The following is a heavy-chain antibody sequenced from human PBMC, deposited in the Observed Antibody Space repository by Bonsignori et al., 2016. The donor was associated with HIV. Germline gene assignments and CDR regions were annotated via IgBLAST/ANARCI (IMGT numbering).Heavy chain of an antibody. D-gene: IGHD1-26*01. CDR3: ATGPVGATRLLWFDP. CDR2: FDPEDGET. V-gene: IGHV1-24*01. CDR1: GYTLTELS. J-gene: IGHJ5*02. Sequence: ASVKVSCKVSGYTLTELSMHWVRQAPGKGLEWMGSFDPEDGETIYAQKFQGRVTMTEDTSTDTAYMELSSLRSEDTAVYYFATGPVGATRLLWFDPWGQGTLVTVSS.